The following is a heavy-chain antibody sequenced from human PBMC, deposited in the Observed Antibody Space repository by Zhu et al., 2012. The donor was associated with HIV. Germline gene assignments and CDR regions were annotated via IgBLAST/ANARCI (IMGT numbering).Heavy chain of an antibody. V-gene: IGHV4-38-2*01. CDR3: ARVDGQLVDY. D-gene: IGHD6-13*01. J-gene: IGHJ4*02. CDR1: GYSISSGYY. Sequence: QVQLQESGPGLVKPSETLSLTCAVSGYSISSGYYWGWIRQPPGKGLEWIGSIYHSGSTYYNPSLKSRVTISVDTSKNQFSLKLSSVTAADTAVYYCARVDGQLVDYWGQGTLVTVSS. CDR2: IYHSGST.